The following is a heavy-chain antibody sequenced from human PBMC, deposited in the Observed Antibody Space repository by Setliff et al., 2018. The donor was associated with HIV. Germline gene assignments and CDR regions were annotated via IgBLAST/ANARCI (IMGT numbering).Heavy chain of an antibody. D-gene: IGHD4-17*01. Sequence: GGSLRLSCAASGFTFSNNWMAWVRQTPGKGLVWVSRIKTAASVTSYADSVKGRFTISRDNDNNSLYLQMSGLSAEDTAVYYCARGPTTVTNYYYYYMDVWGQGTMVTVSS. CDR2: IKTAASVT. J-gene: IGHJ6*03. V-gene: IGHV3-74*01. CDR1: GFTFSNNW. CDR3: ARGPTTVTNYYYYYMDV.